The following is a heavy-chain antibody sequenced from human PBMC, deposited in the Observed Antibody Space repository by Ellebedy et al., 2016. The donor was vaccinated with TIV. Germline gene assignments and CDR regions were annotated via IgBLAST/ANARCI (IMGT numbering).Heavy chain of an antibody. CDR2: MNPNSGNT. Sequence: AASVKVSCKASGGTFSSYAINWVRQATGQGLEWMGWMNPNSGNTGYAQKFQGRVTMTRNTSISTAYMELSSLRSEDTAVYYCARVSWVRFLEWLFDPYYFDYWGQGTLVTVSS. CDR1: GGTFSSYA. V-gene: IGHV1-8*02. CDR3: ARVSWVRFLEWLFDPYYFDY. J-gene: IGHJ4*02. D-gene: IGHD3-3*01.